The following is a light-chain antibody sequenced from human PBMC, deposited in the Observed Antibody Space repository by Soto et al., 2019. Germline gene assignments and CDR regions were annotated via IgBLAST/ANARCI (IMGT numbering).Light chain of an antibody. J-gene: IGKJ4*01. Sequence: EIVLTQSPGTLSLSPGERATLSCRASQSVYKNFLAWYQQKPGQAPRLLINGASNRATGIPDRFSGSGSGTDFSLTIDILDPEDFAVYFCHKYGSSPPTFGGGTKVAIK. CDR1: QSVYKNF. V-gene: IGKV3-20*01. CDR2: GAS. CDR3: HKYGSSPPT.